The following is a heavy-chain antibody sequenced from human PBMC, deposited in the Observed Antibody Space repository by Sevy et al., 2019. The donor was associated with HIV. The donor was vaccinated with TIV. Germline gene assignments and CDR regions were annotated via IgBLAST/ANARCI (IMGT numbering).Heavy chain of an antibody. D-gene: IGHD1-26*01. CDR2: ISSTGGNT. V-gene: IGHV3-64*02. CDR1: GFTFSSYV. J-gene: IGHJ4*02. CDR3: GRRGTAGSHDY. Sequence: GGSLRLSCAASGFTFSSYVMHWARQAPGKGLESVSAISSTGGNTYYIDSVKGRFTISRENSKNTLYLQMDSLRVEDMVIDYCGRRGTAGSHDYWGQGALVTVSS.